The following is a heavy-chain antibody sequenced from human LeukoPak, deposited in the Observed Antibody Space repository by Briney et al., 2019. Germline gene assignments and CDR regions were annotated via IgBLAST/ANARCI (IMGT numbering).Heavy chain of an antibody. V-gene: IGHV1-18*04. J-gene: IGHJ5*02. CDR3: ARDSITTFSPFPNWFDP. CDR2: ISAYNGNT. Sequence: ASVKVSCKASGYTFTSYGISWVRQAPGQGLEWMGWISAYNGNTNYAQKLQGRDTMTTDTSTSTAYMELRSLRSDDTAVYYCARDSITTFSPFPNWFDPWGQGTLVTVSS. CDR1: GYTFTSYG. D-gene: IGHD3-9*01.